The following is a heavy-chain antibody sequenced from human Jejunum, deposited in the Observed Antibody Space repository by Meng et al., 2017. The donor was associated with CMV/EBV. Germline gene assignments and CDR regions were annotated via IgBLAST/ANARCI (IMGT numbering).Heavy chain of an antibody. CDR2: INPKSGDT. CDR1: GYTFSDYY. Sequence: QVELGLSGAGVRMQWAHVKISCKASGYTFSDYYLHWVRPAPGQGLEWMGWINPKSGDTNYAQKFQGRVTMTRDTSITTAYMELSRLTSDDTAVYYCATDCGGGMCYGRAFDYWGQGTLVTVSS. V-gene: IGHV1-2*02. J-gene: IGHJ4*02. CDR3: ATDCGGGMCYGRAFDY. D-gene: IGHD2-15*01.